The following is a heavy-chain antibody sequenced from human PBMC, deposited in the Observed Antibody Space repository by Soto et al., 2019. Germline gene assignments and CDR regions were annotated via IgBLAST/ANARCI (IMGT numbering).Heavy chain of an antibody. CDR3: ARGSYYDSSGYQLNYFVY. D-gene: IGHD3-22*01. J-gene: IGHJ4*02. CDR1: GGTFSSYA. CDR2: IIPIFGTA. Sequence: SVNVSYKDSGGTFSSYAISWVRQAPGQGLEWMGGIIPIFGTANYAQKFQGRVTITADESTSTAYMELSSLRSEDTAVYDCARGSYYDSSGYQLNYFVYWGQGTLVTVSS. V-gene: IGHV1-69*13.